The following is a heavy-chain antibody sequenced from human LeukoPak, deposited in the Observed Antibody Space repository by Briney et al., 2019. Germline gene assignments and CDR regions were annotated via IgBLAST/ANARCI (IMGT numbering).Heavy chain of an antibody. CDR1: GYNFNNYW. CDR3: TRHPFED. CDR2: IYPGDSDI. V-gene: IGHV5-51*01. J-gene: IGHJ4*02. D-gene: IGHD2/OR15-2a*01. Sequence: GESLKISCKGSGYNFNNYWIGWVRQMPGKGLEWVAIIYPGDSDIRYSPSFQGQVTISVDKSISTAYLQWSSLKASDTAMYYCTRHPFEDWGQGILVTVSS.